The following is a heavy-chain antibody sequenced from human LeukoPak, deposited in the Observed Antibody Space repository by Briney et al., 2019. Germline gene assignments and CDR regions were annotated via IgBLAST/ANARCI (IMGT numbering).Heavy chain of an antibody. V-gene: IGHV4-4*07. CDR3: ARDGEGYLMMAEPQRSYYYMDV. J-gene: IGHJ6*03. D-gene: IGHD3-10*01. Sequence: PSETLSLTCTVSGGSISSYYWSWIRQPAGKGLEWIGRIYTSGSTNYNPSLKSRVTMSVDTSKNQFSLKLSSVTAADTAVYYCARDGEGYLMMAEPQRSYYYMDVWGRGTTVTVSS. CDR2: IYTSGST. CDR1: GGSISSYY.